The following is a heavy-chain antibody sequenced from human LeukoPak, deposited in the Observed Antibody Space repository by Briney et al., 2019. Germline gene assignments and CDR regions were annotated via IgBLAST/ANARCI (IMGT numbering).Heavy chain of an antibody. Sequence: SETLSLTCTVSGGSISSYYWSWLRQPPGKGLEWIGYIYYSGSTNYTPSLKSRVTISVDTSKNQFSLKLSSVTAADTAVYYCASTRRDGYNFEDYWGQGTLVTVSS. J-gene: IGHJ4*02. V-gene: IGHV4-59*01. CDR3: ASTRRDGYNFEDY. D-gene: IGHD5-24*01. CDR1: GGSISSYY. CDR2: IYYSGST.